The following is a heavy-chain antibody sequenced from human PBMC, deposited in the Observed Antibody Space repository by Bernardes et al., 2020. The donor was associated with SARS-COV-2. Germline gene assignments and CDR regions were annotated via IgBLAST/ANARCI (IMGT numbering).Heavy chain of an antibody. J-gene: IGHJ4*02. CDR2: ISAYNGNT. V-gene: IGHV1-18*01. CDR1: GYTFTSYG. D-gene: IGHD2-15*01. Sequence: ASVKVSCKASGYTFTSYGISWVRQAPGQGLEWMGWISAYNGNTDYAQKLQGRVTMTTDTSTSTAYMELRSLRSDDTAVYYCARYCSGGSCYGGGTVLTYWGQGTLVTVSS. CDR3: ARYCSGGSCYGGGTVLTY.